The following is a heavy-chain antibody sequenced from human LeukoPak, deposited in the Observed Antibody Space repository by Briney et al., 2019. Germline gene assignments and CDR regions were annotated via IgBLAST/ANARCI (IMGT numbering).Heavy chain of an antibody. V-gene: IGHV5-51*01. CDR3: ARVHIVVVTAMGCPDY. D-gene: IGHD2-21*02. J-gene: IGHJ4*02. CDR2: IYPGGSDT. CDR1: GYRFTNYW. Sequence: GESLKISCQGSGYRFTNYWIGWVRQMPGKGLEWMGIIYPGGSDTRYSPSFHGQVTISADKSINTAYLQWSSLKASDTAVYYCARVHIVVVTAMGCPDYWGQGTLVTVSS.